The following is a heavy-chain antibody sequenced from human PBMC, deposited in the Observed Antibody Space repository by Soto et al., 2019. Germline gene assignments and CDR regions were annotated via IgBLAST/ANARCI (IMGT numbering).Heavy chain of an antibody. CDR2: INAGNGNT. Sequence: QVPLVQSGAEVKKPGASVKVSCKASGYTFTSYAMHWVRQAPGQRLEWMGWINAGNGNTKYSQKFQGRVTITRDTSASTAYMELSSLRSEDTAVYYCARDSVGSIAARFDYWGQGTLVTVSS. D-gene: IGHD6-6*01. V-gene: IGHV1-3*01. J-gene: IGHJ4*02. CDR1: GYTFTSYA. CDR3: ARDSVGSIAARFDY.